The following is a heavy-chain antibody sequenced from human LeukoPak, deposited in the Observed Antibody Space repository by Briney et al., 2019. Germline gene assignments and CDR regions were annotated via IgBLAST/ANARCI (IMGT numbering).Heavy chain of an antibody. V-gene: IGHV3-30*01. CDR1: GFTFSSYA. D-gene: IGHD6-13*01. CDR3: ARGSSGN. Sequence: PGRSLRLSCAASGFTFSSYAMHWVRQAPGKGLEWVAVISYDGSNKYYADSVKGRFTISRDNSKNTLYLQMNSLRAEDTAVYYCARGSSGNWGQGTLVTVSS. CDR2: ISYDGSNK. J-gene: IGHJ4*02.